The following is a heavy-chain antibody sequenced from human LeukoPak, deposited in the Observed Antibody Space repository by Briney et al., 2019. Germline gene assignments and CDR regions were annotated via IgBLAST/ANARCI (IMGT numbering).Heavy chain of an antibody. Sequence: PSGTLSLTCTVSGGSISSYYWSWIRQPPGKGLEWIGYIYYSGSTNYNPSLKSRVTISVDTSKNQFSLKLSSVTAADTAVYYCARVQGSSWSVFDYWGQGTLVTVSS. CDR1: GGSISSYY. CDR2: IYYSGST. CDR3: ARVQGSSWSVFDY. J-gene: IGHJ4*02. V-gene: IGHV4-59*08. D-gene: IGHD6-13*01.